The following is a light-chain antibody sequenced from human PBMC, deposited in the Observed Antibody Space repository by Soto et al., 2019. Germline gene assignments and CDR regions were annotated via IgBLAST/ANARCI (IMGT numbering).Light chain of an antibody. CDR3: QSYDTNLSGGAL. Sequence: QSVLTQSPSVSGAPGQNVSISCTGTSSNIGAGFDVHWYQQVPATAPKLLIYGNNNRPSGVPDRFSGSKSGTSAALAITGLQAEDEADYYCQSYDTNLSGGALFGTGTKLTVL. CDR2: GNN. J-gene: IGLJ1*01. V-gene: IGLV1-40*01. CDR1: SSNIGAGFD.